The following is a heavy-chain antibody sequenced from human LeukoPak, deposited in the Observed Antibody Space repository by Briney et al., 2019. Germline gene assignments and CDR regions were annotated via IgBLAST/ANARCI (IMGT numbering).Heavy chain of an antibody. Sequence: GGSLRLSCAASGFTFSSYGMSWVRQAPGKGLEWVSAISGSGGSTYYADSVKGRFTISRDNSKNTLYLQMNSLRAEDTAVYYCAKSPLAKHSSSWYFDYWGQGTLVTVSS. V-gene: IGHV3-23*01. CDR2: ISGSGGST. CDR1: GFTFSSYG. J-gene: IGHJ4*02. CDR3: AKSPLAKHSSSWYFDY. D-gene: IGHD6-13*01.